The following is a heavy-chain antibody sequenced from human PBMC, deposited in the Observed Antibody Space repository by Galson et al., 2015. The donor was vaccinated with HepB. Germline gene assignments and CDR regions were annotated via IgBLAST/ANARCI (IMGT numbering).Heavy chain of an antibody. CDR1: GFTFSSYG. CDR2: ITSRSSHY. CDR3: ARDKVGSDYWYFDV. J-gene: IGHJ2*01. Sequence: SLRLSCAVSGFTFSSYGMNWVRQAPGKGLEWVAAITSRSSHYYYADSVKGRFTISRDNAENSVYLHMDSLRVEDTAVYYCARDKVGSDYWYFDVWGRGTPVTVSS. V-gene: IGHV3-21*06. D-gene: IGHD1-26*01.